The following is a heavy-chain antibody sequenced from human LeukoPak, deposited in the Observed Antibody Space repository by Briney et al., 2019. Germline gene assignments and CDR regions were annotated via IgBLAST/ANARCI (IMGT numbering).Heavy chain of an antibody. CDR1: GFTLSGYW. D-gene: IGHD3-22*01. J-gene: IGHJ3*02. Sequence: SGGSLRLSCAASGFTLSGYWMTWVGQGPGKGLEWVANINRDGGQRSYVDSVKGRFAISRDNAKNSLYLQMSSLKTEDTAVYYCARDISPDDYFDSHKCYYDAFDIWGQGTLVTVSS. CDR3: ARDISPDDYFDSHKCYYDAFDI. CDR2: INRDGGQR. V-gene: IGHV3-7*04.